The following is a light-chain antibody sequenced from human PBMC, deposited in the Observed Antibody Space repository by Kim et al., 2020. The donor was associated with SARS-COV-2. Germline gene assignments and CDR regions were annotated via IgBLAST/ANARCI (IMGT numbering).Light chain of an antibody. V-gene: IGKV1-33*01. CDR2: DAS. CDR3: QQYDSLPYN. J-gene: IGKJ2*01. Sequence: ASVGDRVTISCQAGQDIINYLNWYQHKPGKGPKLLIYDASNLETGVPSRFRGSGSGTQFTLTINSLQPEDIGTYYCQQYDSLPYNFGQGTKVDIK. CDR1: QDIINY.